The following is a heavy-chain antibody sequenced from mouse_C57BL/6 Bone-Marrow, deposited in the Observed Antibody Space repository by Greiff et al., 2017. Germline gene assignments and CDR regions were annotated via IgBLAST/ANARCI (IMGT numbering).Heavy chain of an antibody. Sequence: QVQLKESGAELVRPGTSVKVSCKASGYAFTNYLIEWVKQRPGQGLEWIGVINPGSGGTNYNEKFKGKATLTADKSSSTAYMQLGSLTSEDSAVYFCARWVYYYGSRYFDVWGTGTTVTVSS. D-gene: IGHD1-1*01. V-gene: IGHV1-54*01. CDR1: GYAFTNYL. J-gene: IGHJ1*03. CDR2: INPGSGGT. CDR3: ARWVYYYGSRYFDV.